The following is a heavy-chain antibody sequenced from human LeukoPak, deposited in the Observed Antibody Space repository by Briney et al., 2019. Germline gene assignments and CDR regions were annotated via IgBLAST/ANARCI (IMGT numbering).Heavy chain of an antibody. V-gene: IGHV4-39*07. CDR2: IYYSESI. J-gene: IGHJ4*02. CDR1: GRSISSVSYF. D-gene: IGHD1-1*01. Sequence: SEALSLPCSVSGRSISSVSYFWGWLRPPPGKGLEWIGGIYYSESIYYNPCPKTRVPISVDTSKNQFSLKLSPVTAGDSAVSYWAREGGARPSAWAIWGERTLVTAS. CDR3: AREGGARPSAWAI.